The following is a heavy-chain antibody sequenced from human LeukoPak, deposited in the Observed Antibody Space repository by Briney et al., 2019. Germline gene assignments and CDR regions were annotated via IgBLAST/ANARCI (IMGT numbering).Heavy chain of an antibody. CDR3: AKGVAAADEEEYYFDY. V-gene: IGHV3-30*04. CDR1: GFTFSSYA. J-gene: IGHJ4*02. CDR2: ISYDGSNR. Sequence: GRSLRLSCAASGFTFSSYAMHWVRQAPGKGLEWVAVISYDGSNRYYADSVKGRFTISRDNSKNTLYLQMNSLRAEDTAVYYCAKGVAAADEEEYYFDYWGQGTLVTVSS. D-gene: IGHD6-13*01.